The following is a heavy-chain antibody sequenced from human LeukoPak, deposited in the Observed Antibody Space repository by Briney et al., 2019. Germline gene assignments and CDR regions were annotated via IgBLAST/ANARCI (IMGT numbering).Heavy chain of an antibody. CDR1: GFTFSSYA. CDR3: ARDTNYDILPYAFDI. J-gene: IGHJ3*02. V-gene: IGHV3-23*01. CDR2: ISGSGGST. Sequence: GGSLRLSCAASGFTFSSYAMSWVRQAPGKGLEWVSAISGSGGSTYYADSVKGRFTISRDNSKNTLYLQMNSLRAEDTAVYYCARDTNYDILPYAFDIWGQGTMVTVSS. D-gene: IGHD3-9*01.